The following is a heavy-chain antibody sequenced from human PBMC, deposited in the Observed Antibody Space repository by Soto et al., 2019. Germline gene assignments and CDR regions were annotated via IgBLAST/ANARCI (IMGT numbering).Heavy chain of an antibody. D-gene: IGHD3-22*01. Sequence: QVQLVQSGAEVKKPGASVKVSCKASGYTFTSYGISWVRQAHGQGLEWMGWISAYNGNTNYAQKLQGRVTMTTDTSTSTAYMELRSLRSDDTAVYYCARTRNYYDSSGGAFDIWGQGTMVTVSS. CDR1: GYTFTSYG. CDR3: ARTRNYYDSSGGAFDI. V-gene: IGHV1-18*04. J-gene: IGHJ3*02. CDR2: ISAYNGNT.